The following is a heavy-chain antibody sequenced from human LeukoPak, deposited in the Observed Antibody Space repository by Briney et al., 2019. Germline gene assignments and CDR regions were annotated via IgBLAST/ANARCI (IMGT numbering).Heavy chain of an antibody. Sequence: ASVKVSCKASGYTFTSYDINWVRQATGQGLEWMGWMNPNSGNTGYAQKFQGRVTMTRNTSISTAYMELSSLRSEDTAVYYCARGGKVGFGESNLLYYYYGMDAWGQGTTVTVSS. J-gene: IGHJ6*02. CDR3: ARGGKVGFGESNLLYYYYGMDA. CDR1: GYTFTSYD. V-gene: IGHV1-8*01. D-gene: IGHD3-10*01. CDR2: MNPNSGNT.